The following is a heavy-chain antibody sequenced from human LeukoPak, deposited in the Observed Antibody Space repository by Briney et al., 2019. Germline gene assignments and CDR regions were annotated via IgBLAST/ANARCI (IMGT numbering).Heavy chain of an antibody. D-gene: IGHD1-26*01. V-gene: IGHV3-30*03. CDR2: ISYDGSDI. CDR1: GFTFSSYG. CDR3: ATWGLTPTFDY. Sequence: GGSLRLSCAASGFTFSSYGMHWVRQAPGKGLEWVAVISYDGSDIYYADSVKGRFTISRDNTKNTLYLQMNSLRAEDTAVYYCATWGLTPTFDYWGQGTLVTVSS. J-gene: IGHJ4*02.